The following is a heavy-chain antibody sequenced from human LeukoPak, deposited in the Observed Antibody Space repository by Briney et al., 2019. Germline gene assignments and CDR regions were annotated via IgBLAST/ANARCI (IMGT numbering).Heavy chain of an antibody. J-gene: IGHJ4*02. Sequence: GGPLRLSCAASGFTFSDYYMSWIRQAPGKGLEWVSYISSSGRTKYYADSVKGRFTISRDNSKNTLYLQMNSLRAEDTAVYYCAKDARELPWGWGQRTLVTVSS. CDR1: GFTFSDYY. V-gene: IGHV3-11*01. CDR3: AKDARELPWG. CDR2: ISSSGRTK. D-gene: IGHD2-2*01.